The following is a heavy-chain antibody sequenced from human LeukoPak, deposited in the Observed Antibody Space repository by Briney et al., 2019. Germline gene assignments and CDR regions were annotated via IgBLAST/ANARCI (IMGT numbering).Heavy chain of an antibody. V-gene: IGHV4-39*07. CDR3: AGERLSRRYNWKRWSYNWFDP. D-gene: IGHD1-20*01. CDR1: GGSISSSIYY. Sequence: PSETLSLTCTVSGGSISSSIYYWGWIRQPPGKWLEWIGSIYYSGSTYYNPSLKSRVTISVDTSKNQFSLKLSSVTAADTAVYYCAGERLSRRYNWKRWSYNWFDPWGQGTLVTVSS. CDR2: IYYSGST. J-gene: IGHJ5*02.